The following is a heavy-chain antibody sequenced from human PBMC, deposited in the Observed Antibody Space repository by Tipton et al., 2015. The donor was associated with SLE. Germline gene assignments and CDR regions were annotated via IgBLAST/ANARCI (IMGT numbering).Heavy chain of an antibody. V-gene: IGHV3-9*01. CDR2: ISWNSVIT. CDR1: GFTFDDYA. Sequence: SLRLSCAASGFTFDDYAMHWVRQAPGKGLEWVSGISWNSVITGYADSVKGRFTISRDNARNSLFLEMNSLRAEDTALYFCAKDTYLLVGGTPFDSWGQGTLVTVSS. D-gene: IGHD1-26*01. J-gene: IGHJ4*02. CDR3: AKDTYLLVGGTPFDS.